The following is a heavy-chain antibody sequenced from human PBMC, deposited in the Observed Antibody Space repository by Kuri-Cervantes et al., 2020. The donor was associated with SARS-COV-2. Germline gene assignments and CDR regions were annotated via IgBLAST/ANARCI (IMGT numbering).Heavy chain of an antibody. Sequence: SGPTLVKPTQTLTLTCTFSGFSLSTSGMCVSWIRQPPGKGLEWIGEINHSGSTNYNPSLKSRVTISVDTSKNQFSLKLSSVTAADTAMYYCATTEGYYFHYWGQGTLVTVSS. J-gene: IGHJ4*02. CDR2: INHSGST. V-gene: IGHV4-38-2*02. D-gene: IGHD1-14*01. CDR1: GFSLSTSGM. CDR3: ATTEGYYFHY.